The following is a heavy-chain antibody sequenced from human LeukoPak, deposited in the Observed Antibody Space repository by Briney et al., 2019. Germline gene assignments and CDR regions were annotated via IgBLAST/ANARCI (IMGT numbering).Heavy chain of an antibody. V-gene: IGHV1-2*02. CDR3: ARGAATSPSADY. CDR1: GYTFIGYY. CDR2: INPHNGDT. D-gene: IGHD6-13*01. Sequence: ASVKVSCKASGYTFIGYYLHWVRQAPGQGLEWMGWINPHNGDTNYAQKFQGRVTMTRDTSITTAYMELRSLRSDDTAVYYCARGAATSPSADYWGQGTLVTVSS. J-gene: IGHJ4*02.